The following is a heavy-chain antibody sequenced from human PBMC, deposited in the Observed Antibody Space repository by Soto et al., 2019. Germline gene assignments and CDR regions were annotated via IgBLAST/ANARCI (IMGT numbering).Heavy chain of an antibody. CDR2: IYYSGST. D-gene: IGHD5-12*01. Sequence: PSETLSLSCTVSGGSISSGGYYWSWIRQHPGKGLEWIGYIYYSGSTYYNPSLKSRVTISVDTSKNQFSLKLSSVTAADTAVYYCARAYSGYDSPYFAYWGQGTLVTVSS. J-gene: IGHJ4*02. V-gene: IGHV4-31*03. CDR1: GGSISSGGYY. CDR3: ARAYSGYDSPYFAY.